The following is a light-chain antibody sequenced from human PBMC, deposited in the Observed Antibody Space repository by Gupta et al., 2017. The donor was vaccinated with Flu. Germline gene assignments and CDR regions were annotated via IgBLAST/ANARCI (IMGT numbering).Light chain of an antibody. J-gene: IGKJ2*01. Sequence: DIQMTQSPSTLSASIGDTVTIPCRASQNINRWLVWYQQKPGKAPKLMIYEASGVQTGVPSRFSGSGSGTEFTLTSSRLQPDDFANYYCQQDDRLYTFGQGTKLEIK. V-gene: IGKV1-5*03. CDR2: EAS. CDR3: QQDDRLYT. CDR1: QNINRW.